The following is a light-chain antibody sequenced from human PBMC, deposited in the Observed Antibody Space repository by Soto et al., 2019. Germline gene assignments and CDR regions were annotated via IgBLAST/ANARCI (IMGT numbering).Light chain of an antibody. CDR3: QQYGSSPRT. V-gene: IGKV3-20*01. CDR2: GAS. CDR1: QSVSSNY. J-gene: IGKJ2*01. Sequence: EIVLTQSPGTLSLSPGERATLSCRASQSVSSNYLAWYQQKLGQAPGLLIYGASSRATGIPDRFSGSGSGTDFTLTISRLEPEDFAVYYCQQYGSSPRTFGQGTKLEIK.